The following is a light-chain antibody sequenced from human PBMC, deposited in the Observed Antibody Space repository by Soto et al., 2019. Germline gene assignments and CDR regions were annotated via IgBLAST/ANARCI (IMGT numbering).Light chain of an antibody. CDR1: SSNIGNNY. J-gene: IGLJ1*01. CDR2: DNN. Sequence: QSVLTQPPSVSAAPGQKVTIPCSGSSSNIGNNYVSWYQQLPGTAPKLLIYDNNKRPSGIPDRFSGSKSGTSATLGITGLQTGDEADYYCGTWDSSLRRYVFGTGTKVTVL. V-gene: IGLV1-51*01. CDR3: GTWDSSLRRYV.